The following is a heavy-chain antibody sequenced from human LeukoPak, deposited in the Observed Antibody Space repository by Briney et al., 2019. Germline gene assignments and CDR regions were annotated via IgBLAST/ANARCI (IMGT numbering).Heavy chain of an antibody. CDR3: ARGHPYGDYNFDY. Sequence: ASVKVSCKASGYTFINYYIQWFRQAPGQGLEWMGWINPNSGGTNYAQKFQGRVTMTRDTSISTAYMELSRLRSDDTAVYYCARGHPYGDYNFDYWGQGTLVTVSS. V-gene: IGHV1-2*02. CDR1: GYTFINYY. CDR2: INPNSGGT. J-gene: IGHJ4*02. D-gene: IGHD4-17*01.